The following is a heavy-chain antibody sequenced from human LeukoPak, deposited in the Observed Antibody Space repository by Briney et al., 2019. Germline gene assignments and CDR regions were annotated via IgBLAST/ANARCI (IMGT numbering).Heavy chain of an antibody. J-gene: IGHJ3*02. CDR3: ASPPEGSGSDDAFDI. CDR1: GGSISSSSYY. Sequence: SETLSLTCTVSGGSISSSSYYWGWIRQPPGQGLEWIGSIYYSGSTYYNPSLKSRVTISVDTSKNQFSLKLSSVTAADTAVYYCASPPEGSGSDDAFDIWGQGTMVTVSS. V-gene: IGHV4-39*01. D-gene: IGHD3-10*01. CDR2: IYYSGST.